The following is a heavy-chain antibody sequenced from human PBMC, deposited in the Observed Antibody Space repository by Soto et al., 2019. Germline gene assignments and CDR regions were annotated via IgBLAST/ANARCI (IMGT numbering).Heavy chain of an antibody. Sequence: GGSLGLSCAPSAFTYNHHAMNSVRQAPGKRLEWVSGMRKSGGFTYYADSGKGRFTISRDNSKNPLYLHMHSLRAEDTALYYCANGGFETKGPYFSGYWVQGTLVTVS. J-gene: IGHJ4*02. CDR1: AFTYNHHA. D-gene: IGHD6-25*01. V-gene: IGHV3-23*01. CDR3: ANGGFETKGPYFSGY. CDR2: MRKSGGFT.